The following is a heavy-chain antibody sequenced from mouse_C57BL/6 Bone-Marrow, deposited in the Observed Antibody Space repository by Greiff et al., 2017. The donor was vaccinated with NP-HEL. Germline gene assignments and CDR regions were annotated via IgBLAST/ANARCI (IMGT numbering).Heavy chain of an antibody. Sequence: EVHLVESGGDLVKPGGSLKLSCAASGFTFSSYGMSWVRQTPDKRLEWVATISSGGSYTSYPDSVKGRFTISRDNAKNTLYLQMSSLKSEDTAMYYCARHGDGSVDYWGQGTTLTVSS. J-gene: IGHJ2*01. CDR3: ARHGDGSVDY. V-gene: IGHV5-6*01. CDR1: GFTFSSYG. D-gene: IGHD2-3*01. CDR2: ISSGGSYT.